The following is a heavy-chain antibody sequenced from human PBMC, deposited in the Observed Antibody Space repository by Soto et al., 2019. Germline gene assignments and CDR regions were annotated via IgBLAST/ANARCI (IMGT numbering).Heavy chain of an antibody. Sequence: ASVKVSCKGSGYPFTSYGISGVRQAPGQGLEWMGWISAYNGNTNYAQKLQGRVTMTTDTSTSTAYMELRSLRSDDTAVYYCARSLYDSGDYWGQGTLVTVSS. CDR3: ARSLYDSGDY. D-gene: IGHD3-22*01. CDR1: GYPFTSYG. J-gene: IGHJ4*02. CDR2: ISAYNGNT. V-gene: IGHV1-18*01.